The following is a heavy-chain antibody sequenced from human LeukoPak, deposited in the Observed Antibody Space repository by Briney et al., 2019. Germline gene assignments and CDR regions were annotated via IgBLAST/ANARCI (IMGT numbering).Heavy chain of an antibody. CDR3: ARDGQQQLVNWFDP. D-gene: IGHD6-13*01. Sequence: GGSLRLSCAASGFTFSSYSMNWVRQAPGKGLEWVSSISSSSSYIYYADSVKGRFTISRDNAKNSLYLQMNSLRAEDTAVYYCARDGQQQLVNWFDPWGQGTLVTVSS. CDR1: GFTFSSYS. V-gene: IGHV3-21*01. CDR2: ISSSSSYI. J-gene: IGHJ5*02.